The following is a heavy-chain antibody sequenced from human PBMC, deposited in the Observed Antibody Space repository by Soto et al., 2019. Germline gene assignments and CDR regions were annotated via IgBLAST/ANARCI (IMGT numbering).Heavy chain of an antibody. CDR3: VTDTRGS. CDR2: IKSKNDGETT. Sequence: EVQLVESGGDLVKPGGSLRLSCAASGFTFYTAWLNWVRQAPGKGLEWVGRIKSKNDGETTDYAAPVKGRFTISRDDSIYPLYMQMNSLKTDATAVYYCVTDTRGSWGQGTLVTFSS. CDR1: GFTFYTAW. V-gene: IGHV3-15*07. D-gene: IGHD3-3*01. J-gene: IGHJ5*02.